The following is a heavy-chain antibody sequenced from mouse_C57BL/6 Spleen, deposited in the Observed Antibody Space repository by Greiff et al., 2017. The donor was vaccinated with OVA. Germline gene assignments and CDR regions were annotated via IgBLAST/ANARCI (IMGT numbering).Heavy chain of an antibody. CDR1: GYTFTSYW. Sequence: QVQLQQPGAELVKPGASVKLSCTASGYTFTSYWMQWVKQRPGQGLEWIGEIDPSDSYTNYNQKFKGKATLTVDTSSSTDYMQLSSLTSEDSAVYYCARWITTVVARYFDVWGTGTTVTVSS. CDR3: ARWITTVVARYFDV. D-gene: IGHD1-1*01. CDR2: IDPSDSYT. V-gene: IGHV1-50*01. J-gene: IGHJ1*03.